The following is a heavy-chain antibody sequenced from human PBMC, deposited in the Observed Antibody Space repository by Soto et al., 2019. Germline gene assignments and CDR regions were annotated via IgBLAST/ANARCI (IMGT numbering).Heavy chain of an antibody. CDR3: AKGRGAVAATTPFDL. V-gene: IGHV3-30*18. Sequence: QVQLVESGGGVVQPGRSLRLSCAASGFTFSSYSMHWVRQAPGKGLEWVAVISYDGSNKYYADSVKGRFTISRDNSKNTLYLQMNSLRAEDTAVYYCAKGRGAVAATTPFDLWGRGTLVTVSS. CDR2: ISYDGSNK. CDR1: GFTFSSYS. J-gene: IGHJ2*01. D-gene: IGHD6-19*01.